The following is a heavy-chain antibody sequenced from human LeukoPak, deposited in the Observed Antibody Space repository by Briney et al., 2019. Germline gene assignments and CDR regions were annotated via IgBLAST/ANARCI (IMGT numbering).Heavy chain of an antibody. V-gene: IGHV4-59*01. J-gene: IGHJ5*02. CDR1: GGSISSYY. D-gene: IGHD2-2*01. CDR2: IYYSGST. CDR3: ASSSSSCYGSSYNWFDP. Sequence: NPSETLSLTCTVSGGSISSYYWSWIRQPPGKGLEWIGYIYYSGSTNYNPSLKSRATISVDTSKNQFSLKLSSVTAADTAVYYCASSSSSCYGSSYNWFDPWGQGTLVTVSS.